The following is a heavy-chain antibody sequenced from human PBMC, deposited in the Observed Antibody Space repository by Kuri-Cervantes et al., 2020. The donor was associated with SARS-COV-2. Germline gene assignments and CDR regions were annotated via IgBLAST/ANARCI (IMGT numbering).Heavy chain of an antibody. Sequence: GGSLRLSCAASGFTFSSYSMNWVRQAPGKGLEWVSSISSSSSYIYYADPVKGRFTISRDNAKNSLYLQMYSLRAEDTAVYYCARALDGVVTRYYYYYGMDVWGQGTTVTVSS. CDR3: ARALDGVVTRYYYYYGMDV. V-gene: IGHV3-21*01. D-gene: IGHD3-3*01. J-gene: IGHJ6*02. CDR2: ISSSSSYI. CDR1: GFTFSSYS.